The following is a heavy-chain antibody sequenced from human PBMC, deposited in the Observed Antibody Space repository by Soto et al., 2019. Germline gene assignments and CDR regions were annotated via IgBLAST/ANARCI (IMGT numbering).Heavy chain of an antibody. V-gene: IGHV4-31*03. J-gene: IGHJ6*03. CDR3: ARTVTPSNYYYYYYMDV. CDR2: IYYSGST. CDR1: GGSISSGGYY. Sequence: QVQLQESGPGLVKPSQTLSLTCTVSGGSISSGGYYWSWIRQHPGKGLEWIGYIYYSGSTYYNPSLKSRVTISVDTSKNQFSLKLSSVTAADTAVYYCARTVTPSNYYYYYYMDVWGKGTTVTVSS. D-gene: IGHD4-4*01.